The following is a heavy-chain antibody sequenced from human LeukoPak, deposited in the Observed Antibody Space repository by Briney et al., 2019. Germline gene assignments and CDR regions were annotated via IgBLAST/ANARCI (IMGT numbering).Heavy chain of an antibody. V-gene: IGHV4-59*12. J-gene: IGHJ5*02. CDR1: DDSISDYY. Sequence: NPSETLSLTCTVSDDSISDYYRGWIRQPPGKGLEWIGYFHNSRTSTYNPSLKSRVTISVDTSKNQFSLKLSSVTAADTAVYYCARGEDIVVVVAATQFDPWGQGTLVTVSS. CDR3: ARGEDIVVVVAATQFDP. D-gene: IGHD2-15*01. CDR2: FHNSRTS.